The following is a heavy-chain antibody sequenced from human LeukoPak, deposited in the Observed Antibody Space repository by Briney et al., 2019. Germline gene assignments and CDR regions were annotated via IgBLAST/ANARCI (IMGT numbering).Heavy chain of an antibody. V-gene: IGHV3-23*01. CDR3: ARVYYDSSGGY. D-gene: IGHD3-22*01. CDR2: ISGSGGST. CDR1: GFTFSSYA. Sequence: GGSLRLSCAASGFTFSSYAMSWVRQAPGKGLEWVSAISGSGGSTYYADSVKGRFTISRDNSKNTLYLQMNSLRAEDTAVYYCARVYYDSSGGYWGQGTLVTVSS. J-gene: IGHJ4*02.